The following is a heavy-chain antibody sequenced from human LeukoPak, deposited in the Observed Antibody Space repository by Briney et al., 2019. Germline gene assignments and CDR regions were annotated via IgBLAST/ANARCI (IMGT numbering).Heavy chain of an antibody. Sequence: SETLSLTCTVSGGSISSYYWSWIRQPPGKGLEWIGYIYYSGSTNYNPSLKSRVTISVDTSENQFSLKLSSVTAADTAVYYCARDLLYDSSGCAFDIWGQGTMVTVSS. CDR2: IYYSGST. V-gene: IGHV4-59*01. D-gene: IGHD3-22*01. CDR1: GGSISSYY. J-gene: IGHJ3*02. CDR3: ARDLLYDSSGCAFDI.